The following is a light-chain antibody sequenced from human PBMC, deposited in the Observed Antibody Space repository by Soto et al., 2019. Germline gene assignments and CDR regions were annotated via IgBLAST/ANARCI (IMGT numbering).Light chain of an antibody. CDR3: QQYDTSPLP. J-gene: IGKJ4*01. Sequence: EIVLTQSPGTLSLSPGERATLSCRASQTVSSSYLAWYQHKPGQAPGLLIYGASSRATGIPERFSGSGSGTDFTLTISILEPEDFAVYCCQQYDTSPLPLGGGPKVEI. CDR1: QTVSSSY. V-gene: IGKV3-20*01. CDR2: GAS.